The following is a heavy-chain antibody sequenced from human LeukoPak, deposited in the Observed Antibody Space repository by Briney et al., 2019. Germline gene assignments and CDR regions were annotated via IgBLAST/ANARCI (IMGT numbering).Heavy chain of an antibody. Sequence: SETLSLTCTVSGGSISSYYWSWIRQPPGKGLEWIGYIYYSGSTNYNPSLKSRVTISVDTSKNQFSLKLSSVTAADTAVYYCARYSVGGVAGDRTFDYWGQGTLVTVSS. J-gene: IGHJ4*02. CDR1: GGSISSYY. CDR3: ARYSVGGVAGDRTFDY. CDR2: IYYSGST. D-gene: IGHD3-16*01. V-gene: IGHV4-59*01.